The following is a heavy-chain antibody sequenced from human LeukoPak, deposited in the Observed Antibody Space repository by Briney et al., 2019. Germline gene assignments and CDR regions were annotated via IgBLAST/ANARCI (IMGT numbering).Heavy chain of an antibody. V-gene: IGHV3-23*01. CDR1: GFSFSSYA. CDR3: ARNNGMDV. J-gene: IGHJ6*02. CDR2: ISGSGDST. Sequence: GESLRLSCAASGFSFSSYAMSWVRQAPGKGLEWVSAISGSGDSTYYADSVKGRFTISRDNSKNTLYLQMNSLRAEDTALYHCARNNGMDVWGQGTTVIVSS.